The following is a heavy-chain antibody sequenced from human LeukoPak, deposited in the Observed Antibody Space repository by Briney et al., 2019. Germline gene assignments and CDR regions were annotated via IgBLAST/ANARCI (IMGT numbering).Heavy chain of an antibody. CDR3: ARENVYYYDSSGYYPIFDY. J-gene: IGHJ4*02. CDR2: IYYSGST. V-gene: IGHV4-39*07. D-gene: IGHD3-22*01. Sequence: SETLSLTCTVSGGSISSSSYYWGWIRQPPGKGLEWIGSIYYSGSTYYNPSLKSRVTISVDTSKNQFSLKLSSVTAADTAVYYCARENVYYYDSSGYYPIFDYWGQGTLVTVSS. CDR1: GGSISSSSYY.